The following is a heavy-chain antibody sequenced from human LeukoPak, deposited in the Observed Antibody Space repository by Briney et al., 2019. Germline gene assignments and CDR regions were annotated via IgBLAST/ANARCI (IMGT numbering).Heavy chain of an antibody. J-gene: IGHJ6*02. CDR1: GGSFTGYA. D-gene: IGHD2-15*01. CDR2: IILIPTII. CDR3: ALTYCSGGSCYGDHDYYYGMGV. Sequence: GASVPVSCKASGGSFTGYAISWVRQAPGQGLEWMGRIILIPTIINYAQKFQGRVRIIADNSTSTAHMELSSLRSEDTAVYYCALTYCSGGSCYGDHDYYYGMGVWGQGTTVTVSS. V-gene: IGHV1-69*04.